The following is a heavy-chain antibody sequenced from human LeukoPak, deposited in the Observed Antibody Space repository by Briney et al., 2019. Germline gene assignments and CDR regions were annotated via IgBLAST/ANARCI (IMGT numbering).Heavy chain of an antibody. V-gene: IGHV3-23*01. CDR2: ISGSGGST. D-gene: IGHD1-26*01. Sequence: PGGSLRLSCAASGFTFSSYAMSWVRQAPGKGLEWVSAISGSGGSTYYADSVKGRFTISRDNSKNSLYLQMNSLRAEDTAVYYCARDSIGATLPDYWGQGTLVTVSS. CDR3: ARDSIGATLPDY. CDR1: GFTFSSYA. J-gene: IGHJ4*02.